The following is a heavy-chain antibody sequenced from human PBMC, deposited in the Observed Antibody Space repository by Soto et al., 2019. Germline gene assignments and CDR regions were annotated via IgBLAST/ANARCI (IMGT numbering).Heavy chain of an antibody. J-gene: IGHJ4*02. CDR1: GLTFSNYA. D-gene: IGHD1-7*01. CDR3: AKKQERELPRVIDF. CDR2: RSGSSSTT. Sequence: EVRLLESGGGLVKPGGSLRLSCATSGLTFSNYAMSWVRQAPGGGLEWVSSRSGSSSTTYYADPVRGRFTIPRDRSKNTLYLQMSSRRAEDTALYYCAKKQERELPRVIDFWGQGTLVTVSS. V-gene: IGHV3-23*01.